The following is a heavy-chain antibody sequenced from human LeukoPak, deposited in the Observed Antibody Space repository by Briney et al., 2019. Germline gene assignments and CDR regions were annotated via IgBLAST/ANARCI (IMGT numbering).Heavy chain of an antibody. CDR3: ARGPNAWIQLWFNWFDP. J-gene: IGHJ5*02. CDR2: IYYSGST. D-gene: IGHD5-18*01. CDR1: GGSISSYY. Sequence: SETLSLTCTVSGGSISSYYWSWIRQPPGKGLEWIGYIYYSGSTNYNPSLKSRVTISVDTSKNQFSLKLSSETAADTAVYYCARGPNAWIQLWFNWFDPWGQGTLVTVSS. V-gene: IGHV4-59*01.